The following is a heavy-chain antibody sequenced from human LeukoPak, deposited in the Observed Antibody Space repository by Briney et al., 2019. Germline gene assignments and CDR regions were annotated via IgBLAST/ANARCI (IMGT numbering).Heavy chain of an antibody. CDR2: INHGGST. D-gene: IGHD6-13*01. CDR3: ARGRYVTTRGGAAAGFLDY. V-gene: IGHV4-34*01. J-gene: IGHJ4*02. Sequence: PSETLSLTCAVSGGSFSGHYWNWIRQPPGKGLEWIGEINHGGSTDYNPSLKSRVTISVDTSQNQFSLRLSSVTAADTAVYYCARGRYVTTRGGAAAGFLDYWGQGTLVTVST. CDR1: GGSFSGHY.